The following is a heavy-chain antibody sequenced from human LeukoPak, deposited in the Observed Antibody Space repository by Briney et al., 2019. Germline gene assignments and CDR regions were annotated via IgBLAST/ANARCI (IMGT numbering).Heavy chain of an antibody. D-gene: IGHD3-22*01. Sequence: PSETLSHTCTVSCGSISSYYWSWIRQPAGKGLEWIGRIYTSGTTNYNPSLKSRVTMSVDTSKNQFSLKMRSVTAADTAVYYCARANYDGSDYWGQGTLVTVSS. CDR1: CGSISSYY. CDR2: IYTSGTT. CDR3: ARANYDGSDY. V-gene: IGHV4-4*07. J-gene: IGHJ4*02.